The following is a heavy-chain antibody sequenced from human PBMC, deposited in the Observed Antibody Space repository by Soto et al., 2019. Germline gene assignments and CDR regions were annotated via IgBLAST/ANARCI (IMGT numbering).Heavy chain of an antibody. CDR3: ARFGSAPYYYYGVDV. V-gene: IGHV1-18*01. CDR1: GYILTNYD. D-gene: IGHD3-10*01. CDR2: VSGYTGNT. J-gene: IGHJ6*02. Sequence: QVQLVQSETEVKKPGASVKVSCKASGYILTNYDITWGRQPPGQGLDWMGWVSGYTGNTKYAQKFQDRVTMTTNTSTSTVYMELRSLRSDDTAVYYCARFGSAPYYYYGVDVWGQGTTVFVSS.